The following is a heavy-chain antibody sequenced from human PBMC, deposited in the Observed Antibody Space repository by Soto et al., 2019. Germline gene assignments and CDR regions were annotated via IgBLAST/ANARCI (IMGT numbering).Heavy chain of an antibody. J-gene: IGHJ4*02. Sequence: SETLSLTCTVSGGSISSYYWSWIRQPPGKGLEWIGYIYYSGSTNYNPSLKSRVTISVDTSKNQFSLKLSSVTAADTAVYYCAREGDYYDSSGHYYFDYWGQGTLVTVSS. D-gene: IGHD3-22*01. V-gene: IGHV4-59*01. CDR3: AREGDYYDSSGHYYFDY. CDR1: GGSISSYY. CDR2: IYYSGST.